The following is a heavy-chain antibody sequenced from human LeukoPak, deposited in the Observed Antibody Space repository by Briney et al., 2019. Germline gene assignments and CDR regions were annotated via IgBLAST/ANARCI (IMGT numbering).Heavy chain of an antibody. V-gene: IGHV3-23*01. CDR1: GFTFSSYA. Sequence: TGGSLRLSCAASGFTFSSYAMSWVRQAPGKGLEWVSAISGSGGSTYYADSVKGRFTISRDNSKNTLYLQMNSLRAEDTAVYYCAKRSFLGDYYFDYWGQGTLVTVSS. CDR2: ISGSGGST. D-gene: IGHD4-17*01. J-gene: IGHJ4*02. CDR3: AKRSFLGDYYFDY.